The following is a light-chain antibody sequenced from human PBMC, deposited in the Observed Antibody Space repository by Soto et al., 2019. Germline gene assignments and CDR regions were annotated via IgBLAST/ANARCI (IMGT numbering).Light chain of an antibody. CDR1: QSVSSSY. J-gene: IGKJ3*01. CDR3: QQYGSSPLFT. V-gene: IGKV3-20*01. Sequence: EIVLTQSPGTLSLSPGERATLSCRASQSVSSSYLAWYQQIPGQAPRLLIYGASSRATGIPVRFSGSGSGTDFTLTISRLEPEDFAVYYCQQYGSSPLFTFGPGTKVDIK. CDR2: GAS.